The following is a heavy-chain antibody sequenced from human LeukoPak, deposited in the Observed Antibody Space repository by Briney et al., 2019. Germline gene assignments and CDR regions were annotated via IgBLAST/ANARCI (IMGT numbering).Heavy chain of an antibody. V-gene: IGHV4-4*02. CDR2: IYHGGST. D-gene: IGHD3-16*01. J-gene: IGHJ5*02. Sequence: SETLSLTCGVSGGSISSTNWWSWVRQPPGKGLEWIGEIYHGGSTYYNPSLKSRVTISVDTSKNQFSLKLNSVTAADTAVYYCARHYGPWGQGTLVTVSS. CDR1: GGSISSTNW. CDR3: ARHYGP.